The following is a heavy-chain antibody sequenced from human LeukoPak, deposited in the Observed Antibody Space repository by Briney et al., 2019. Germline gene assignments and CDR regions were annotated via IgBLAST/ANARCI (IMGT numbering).Heavy chain of an antibody. CDR3: ARRGYYDSSGSYYDYFDH. CDR1: GGSFSGYY. J-gene: IGHJ4*02. Sequence: SETLSLTCAVYGGSFSGYYWSWIRQPPGKGLEWIGEINHSGSTNYNPSLKSRDTISVDTSKNQFSLKLSSVTAADTAVYYCARRGYYDSSGSYYDYFDHWGQGTLVTVSS. D-gene: IGHD3-22*01. V-gene: IGHV4-34*01. CDR2: INHSGST.